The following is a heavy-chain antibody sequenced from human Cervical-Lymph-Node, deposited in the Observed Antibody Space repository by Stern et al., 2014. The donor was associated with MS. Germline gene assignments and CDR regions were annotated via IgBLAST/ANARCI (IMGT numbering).Heavy chain of an antibody. Sequence: VQLVESGPGLVKPSQTLSLTCTVSGGSISSSGYYWSWIRQPADKGLEWIGRIHDSGSTYYHPSLKSRVTLSMDKAKNQFSLKLPSVTAADTAVYYCATTRWDLFTWNWFDPWGQGTLVTVSS. CDR1: GGSISSSGYY. V-gene: IGHV4-61*02. D-gene: IGHD1-26*01. CDR2: IHDSGST. CDR3: ATTRWDLFTWNWFDP. J-gene: IGHJ5*02.